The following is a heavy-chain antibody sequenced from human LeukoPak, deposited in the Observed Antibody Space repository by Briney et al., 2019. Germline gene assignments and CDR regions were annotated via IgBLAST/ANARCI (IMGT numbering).Heavy chain of an antibody. CDR1: GFTFYDYA. V-gene: IGHV3-9*01. D-gene: IGHD1-7*01. CDR2: ISWNSGRV. CDR3: ARDGEAYGWNYAFDY. J-gene: IGHJ4*02. Sequence: PAGSLCLSCAASGFTFYDYAMHWVRQAPGKGLEWVSGISWNSGRVDYTVSVKGRFTMSRDNAKNSLYLQMNSLRAEDTAVYYCARDGEAYGWNYAFDYGGQGTLVTGSS.